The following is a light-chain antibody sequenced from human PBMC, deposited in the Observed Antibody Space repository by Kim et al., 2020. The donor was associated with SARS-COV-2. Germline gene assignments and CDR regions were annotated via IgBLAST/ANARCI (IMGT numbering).Light chain of an antibody. CDR1: KLEDKY. CDR2: EDT. CDR3: QALVSSTSV. J-gene: IGLJ2*01. V-gene: IGLV3-1*01. Sequence: SYELTQPPSVSVSPGQTASITCSGDKLEDKYVSWYQQKPGQSPVLVIYEDTKRPSGIPERFSCSNSGNTATLPISWTQAMHEPDYYFQALVSSTSVFGGG.